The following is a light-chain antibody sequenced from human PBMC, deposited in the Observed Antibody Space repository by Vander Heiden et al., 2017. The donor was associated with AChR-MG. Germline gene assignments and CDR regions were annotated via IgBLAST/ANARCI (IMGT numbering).Light chain of an antibody. J-gene: IGKJ1*01. CDR3: QQYDSTPPWL. V-gene: IGKV4-1*01. Sequence: DIVMTQSPDSLAVSLGERATINCKSSQSVLYSSNNKNYLAWYQQKPGQHPKLLIYWASTRESGVPDRFSGSGSGTDFTLTISSLQAEDVAVYYCQQYDSTPPWLFGPGTKVEIK. CDR1: QSVLYSSNNKNY. CDR2: WAS.